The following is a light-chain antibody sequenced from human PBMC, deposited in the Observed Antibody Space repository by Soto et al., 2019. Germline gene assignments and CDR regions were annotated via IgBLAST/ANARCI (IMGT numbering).Light chain of an antibody. Sequence: QSVLTQPPSLSAAPGHKVTISCSGTASNIGNDYVSWYQQLPGEAPQLLIYDNNKRPSGIPDRFSGSTSDTSATLGITGLQTGDEADYYCGAWDTSLHGYVFGTGTKLTVL. V-gene: IGLV1-51*01. CDR2: DNN. CDR1: ASNIGNDY. J-gene: IGLJ1*01. CDR3: GAWDTSLHGYV.